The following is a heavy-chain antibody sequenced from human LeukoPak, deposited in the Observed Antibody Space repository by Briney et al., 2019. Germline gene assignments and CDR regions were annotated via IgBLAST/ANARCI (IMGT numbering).Heavy chain of an antibody. CDR1: EFAVSANY. CDR2: IHPDGAT. CDR3: GKENIGSHGYYFDY. V-gene: IGHV3-53*01. J-gene: IGHJ4*02. D-gene: IGHD1-26*01. Sequence: GGSLRLSCTCYEFAVSANYMSWVRQAPGKGLEWVSFIHPDGATSYADSVKGRFTISRDNSKNTLYLQMNSLRAEDTAIFYCGKENIGSHGYYFDYWGQGTLVTVSS.